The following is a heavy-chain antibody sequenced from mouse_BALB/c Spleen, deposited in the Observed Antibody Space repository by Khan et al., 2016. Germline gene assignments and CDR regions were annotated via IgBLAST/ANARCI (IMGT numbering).Heavy chain of an antibody. CDR3: ASVTGTIAY. Sequence: EVQLVESGGGLVQTGGSLRLSSATSGFTFTDYYMTWVRQPPGKALEWLGFIRNKAGGYTTEYSASVKGRFTISRDNSQSILYLQMNTLKAEDSATYCGASVTGTIAYWGQGTLVTVSA. J-gene: IGHJ3*01. CDR2: IRNKAGGYTT. D-gene: IGHD4-1*01. V-gene: IGHV7-3*02. CDR1: GFTFTDYY.